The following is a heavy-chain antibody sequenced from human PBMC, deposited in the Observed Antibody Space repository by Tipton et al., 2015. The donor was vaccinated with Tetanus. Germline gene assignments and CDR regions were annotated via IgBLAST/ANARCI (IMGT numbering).Heavy chain of an antibody. CDR1: GFSFSSYG. V-gene: IGHV3-23*01. CDR2: ITGGNT. CDR3: AKALGSSAWYGT. J-gene: IGHJ5*02. D-gene: IGHD6-13*01. Sequence: SLRLSCAASGFSFSSYGMHWVRQAPGKGLEWVSGITGGNTYYADSVKGRFTISRDNSKNTLSLQMNSLRGEDTAVYYCAKALGSSAWYGTWGQGTLVTVSS.